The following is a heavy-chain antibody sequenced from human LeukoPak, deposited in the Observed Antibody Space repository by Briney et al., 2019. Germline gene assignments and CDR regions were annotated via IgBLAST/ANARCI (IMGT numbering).Heavy chain of an antibody. J-gene: IGHJ5*02. V-gene: IGHV1-69*04. CDR2: IIPILGIA. CDR1: GGTFSSYA. D-gene: IGHD4-17*01. CDR3: ARVRKAYGDYTNWFDP. Sequence: SVKVSCKASGGTFSSYAISWVRQAPGQGLEWMGRIIPILGIANYAQKFQGRVTITADKSTSTAYMELSSLRSEDTVVYYCARVRKAYGDYTNWFDPWGQGTLVTVSS.